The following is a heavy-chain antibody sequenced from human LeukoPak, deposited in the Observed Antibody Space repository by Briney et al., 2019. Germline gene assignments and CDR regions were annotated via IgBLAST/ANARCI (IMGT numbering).Heavy chain of an antibody. CDR3: AYSSGYYYVGY. Sequence: SETLSLNCAVYGGAFSGYYWSWIRQPPGKGLEWIGEINHSGSTNYNPSLKSRVTISVDTSKNQFSLKLSSVTAADTAVYYCAYSSGYYYVGYWGQGTLVTVSS. CDR2: INHSGST. D-gene: IGHD3-22*01. V-gene: IGHV4-34*01. CDR1: GGAFSGYY. J-gene: IGHJ4*02.